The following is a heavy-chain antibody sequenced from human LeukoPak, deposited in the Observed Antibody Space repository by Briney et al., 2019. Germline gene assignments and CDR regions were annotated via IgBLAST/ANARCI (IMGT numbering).Heavy chain of an antibody. CDR1: GFAFSNFA. V-gene: IGHV3-30*10. J-gene: IGHJ5*01. CDR2: VSYEGTIK. Sequence: PGGSLRLSCSASGFAFSNFAMHWVRQAPGKGPEWVAVVSYEGTIKYYTDSAKGRFTISRDNSGNIVSLEMNNLTTEDTATYYCAREKFDSWGQGALVTVSP. CDR3: AREKFDS.